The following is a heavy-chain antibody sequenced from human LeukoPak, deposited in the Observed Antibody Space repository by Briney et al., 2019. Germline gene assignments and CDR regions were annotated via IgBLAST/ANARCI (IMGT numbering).Heavy chain of an antibody. D-gene: IGHD3-10*01. CDR1: GYTFLNYD. V-gene: IGHV1-18*01. CDR3: ARVADYGSGSHLFDY. J-gene: IGHJ4*02. Sequence: ASVKLSCKASGYTFLNYDFTWVRQAPGQGLEWMACISAHNYNTKYAQRFQGRVTMTADTSTTTAYMELRSLRSDDTAVYYCARVADYGSGSHLFDYWGQGTLVAVSS. CDR2: ISAHNYNT.